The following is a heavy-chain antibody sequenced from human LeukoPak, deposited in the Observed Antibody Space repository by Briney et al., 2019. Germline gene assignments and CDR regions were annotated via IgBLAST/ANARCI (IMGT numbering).Heavy chain of an antibody. CDR3: ARSYYDSSGYYQTFDP. V-gene: IGHV1-8*01. D-gene: IGHD3-22*01. CDR1: GYTFTSYD. J-gene: IGHJ5*02. Sequence: ASVKVSCKASGYTFTSYDINWVRQATGQGLEWMGWMKPNSGNTGYAQKFQGRVTMTRDTSISTAYMELSSLRSEDTAVYYCARSYYDSSGYYQTFDPWGQGTLVTVSS. CDR2: MKPNSGNT.